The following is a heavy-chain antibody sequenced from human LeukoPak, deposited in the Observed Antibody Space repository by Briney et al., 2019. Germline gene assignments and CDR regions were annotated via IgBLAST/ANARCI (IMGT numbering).Heavy chain of an antibody. V-gene: IGHV1-46*01. CDR3: ARVVGRYCSSTSCYTGGGYFDY. D-gene: IGHD2-2*02. Sequence: ASVKVSCKASGYTFTRYYMHWERQAPGQGLEWMGIINPSGGSTSYAQKFQGRVTMTRDMSTSTVYMELSSLRSEDTAVYYCARVVGRYCSSTSCYTGGGYFDYWGQGTLVTVSS. CDR2: INPSGGST. J-gene: IGHJ4*02. CDR1: GYTFTRYY.